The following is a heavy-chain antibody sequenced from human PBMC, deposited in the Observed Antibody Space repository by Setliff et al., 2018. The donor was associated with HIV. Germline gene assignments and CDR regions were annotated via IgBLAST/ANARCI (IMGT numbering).Heavy chain of an antibody. J-gene: IGHJ5*02. Sequence: SETLSLTCSVSGVSINRTDHYWGWIRQSPGKRLEWIGSVSQSGSTYYNPSLKSRITISVDRSKNLFSLKLISVTAADQGVYYCARVPVAGANWCDPWGLGTQVTVSS. CDR2: VSQSGST. V-gene: IGHV4-39*01. D-gene: IGHD2-21*01. CDR1: GVSINRTDHY. CDR3: ARVPVAGANWCDP.